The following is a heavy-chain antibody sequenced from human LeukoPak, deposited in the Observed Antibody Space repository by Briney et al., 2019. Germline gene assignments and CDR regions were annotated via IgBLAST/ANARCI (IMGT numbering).Heavy chain of an antibody. V-gene: IGHV4-59*01. J-gene: IGHJ4*02. Sequence: SETLSLTCAVSGGSISSYYWSWIRQPPGKGLEWIGYIYYSGSTNYNPSLKSRVTISVDTSKNQFSLKLSSVTAADTAVYYCAREEGDYWGQGTLVTVSS. CDR1: GGSISSYY. CDR2: IYYSGST. CDR3: AREEGDY.